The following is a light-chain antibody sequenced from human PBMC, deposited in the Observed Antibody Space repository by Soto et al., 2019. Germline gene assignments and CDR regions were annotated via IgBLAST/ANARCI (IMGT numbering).Light chain of an antibody. V-gene: IGLV2-11*01. J-gene: IGLJ2*01. CDR3: CSYAGSSSFRVL. CDR2: DVT. Sequence: QSVLTQPRSVSGSPGQSVTISCTGTNSDVGTYNYVSWYQQHPGKAPKLIIYDVTKRPSGVPDRFSGSKSGNTSSLIISGHQAAAEAEYYCCCCSYAGSSSFRVLFGGGTQLTVL. CDR1: NSDVGTYNY.